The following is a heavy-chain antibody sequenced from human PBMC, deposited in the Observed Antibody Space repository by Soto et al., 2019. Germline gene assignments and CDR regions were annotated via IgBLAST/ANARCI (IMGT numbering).Heavy chain of an antibody. J-gene: IGHJ6*02. Sequence: PGGSLRLSCAASGFTFRSYAMHWVRQAPGKGLEWVAVISYDGSNKYYADSVKGRFTISRDNSKNTLYLQMNSLRAEDTAMYYCARDKSSPVVSAPINGMDVWGQGTTVTVSS. CDR2: ISYDGSNK. V-gene: IGHV3-30-3*01. D-gene: IGHD3-22*01. CDR1: GFTFRSYA. CDR3: ARDKSSPVVSAPINGMDV.